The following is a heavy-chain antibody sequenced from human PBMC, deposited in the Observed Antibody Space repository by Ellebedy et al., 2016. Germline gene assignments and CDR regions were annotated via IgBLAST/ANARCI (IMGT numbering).Heavy chain of an antibody. CDR2: INPNSGGT. Sequence: ASVKVSCXASGYTFTGYYMHWVRQAPGQGLEWMGWINPNSGGTNYAQKFQGRVTMTRDTSISTAYMELSRLRFDDTAVYFCARVPIYYYDSSVWGQGTLVTVSS. D-gene: IGHD3-22*01. CDR3: ARVPIYYYDSSV. CDR1: GYTFTGYY. J-gene: IGHJ1*01. V-gene: IGHV1-2*02.